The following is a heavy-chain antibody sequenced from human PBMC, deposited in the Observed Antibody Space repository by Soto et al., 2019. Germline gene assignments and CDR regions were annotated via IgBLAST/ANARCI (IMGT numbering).Heavy chain of an antibody. CDR2: ISAYNGNT. V-gene: IGHV1-18*01. CDR3: ARDKNTGRYFSYHTFDC. J-gene: IGHJ4*02. D-gene: IGHD1-26*01. CDR1: GYTFTSYG. Sequence: ASVKVSCKASGYTFTSYGISWVRQAPGQGLEWMGWISAYNGNTNYAQKPQGRVTMTTDITTSTDSMQKRSLPSDDTVVYYCARDKNTGRYFSYHTFDCWGRGTLVTVSS.